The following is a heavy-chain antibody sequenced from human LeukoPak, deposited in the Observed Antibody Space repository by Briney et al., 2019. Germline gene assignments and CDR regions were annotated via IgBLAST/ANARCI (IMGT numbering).Heavy chain of an antibody. V-gene: IGHV3-21*01. D-gene: IGHD3-22*01. CDR1: GFTFSSYS. J-gene: IGHJ4*02. Sequence: GGSLRLSCAASGFTFSSYSMNWVRQAPGKGLEWVSSITSSSSYIYYADLVKGRFTISRDNAKNSLYLQMNSLRAEDTAVYYCARAPTYYDSSGYPSCYWGQGTLVTVSS. CDR3: ARAPTYYDSSGYPSCY. CDR2: ITSSSSYI.